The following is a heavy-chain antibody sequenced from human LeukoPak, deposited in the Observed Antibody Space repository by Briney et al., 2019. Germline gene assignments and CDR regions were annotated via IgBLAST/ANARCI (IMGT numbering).Heavy chain of an antibody. J-gene: IGHJ4*02. V-gene: IGHV3-48*01. CDR1: GFTSSSYS. Sequence: GGSLRLSCAASGFTSSSYSMNWVRQAPGKGLEWVSYISSSSTIYYADSVKGRFTISRDNAKNSLYLQMNSLRAEDTAVYYCARDLRWELQSDYWGQGTLVTVSS. D-gene: IGHD1-26*01. CDR3: ARDLRWELQSDY. CDR2: ISSSSTI.